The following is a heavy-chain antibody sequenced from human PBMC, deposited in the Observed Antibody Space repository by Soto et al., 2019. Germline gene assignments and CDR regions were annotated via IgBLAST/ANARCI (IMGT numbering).Heavy chain of an antibody. J-gene: IGHJ4*02. Sequence: EVQLLESGGGLVQPGGSLRLSCAASGFTFSSYAMSWVRQAPGKGLEWVSAISGSGGSTYYADSVKGRFTISRDNSKNTLYLEMNSLRAEDTAVYYCAKGGEQQLFYFDYWGQGTLVTVSS. D-gene: IGHD6-13*01. CDR2: ISGSGGST. CDR1: GFTFSSYA. CDR3: AKGGEQQLFYFDY. V-gene: IGHV3-23*01.